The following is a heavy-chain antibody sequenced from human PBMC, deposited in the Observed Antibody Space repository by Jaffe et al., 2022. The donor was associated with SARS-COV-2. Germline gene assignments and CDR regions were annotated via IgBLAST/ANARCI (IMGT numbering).Heavy chain of an antibody. V-gene: IGHV3-15*01. CDR2: IKSKTDGGTT. CDR3: TTDGFSEEYCSNGSCFSDDY. J-gene: IGHJ4*02. CDR1: EFAFTDAW. Sequence: EVHLVESGGGLVKPGGSLRLSCAVSEFAFTDAWMSWVRQAPGKGLEWVGRIKSKTDGGTTDYAAPVKGRFTISRDDSKNTLYLQMNSLKSEDTGIYYCTTDGFSEEYCSNGSCFSDDYWGQGTLVTVSS. D-gene: IGHD2-15*01.